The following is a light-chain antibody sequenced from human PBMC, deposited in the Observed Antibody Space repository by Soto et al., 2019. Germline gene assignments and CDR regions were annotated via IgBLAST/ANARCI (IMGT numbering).Light chain of an antibody. J-gene: IGKJ4*01. CDR1: QSVSSNY. Sequence: EIAFTQSPATLSLSPGERATLSCRASQSVSSNYLAWYQQKPGQAPRLLIYDASNRATGIPARFSGSGSGTDFTLTITSLEPEDFAVYYCQHRSNWLAFGGGTKVDIK. CDR3: QHRSNWLA. V-gene: IGKV3-11*01. CDR2: DAS.